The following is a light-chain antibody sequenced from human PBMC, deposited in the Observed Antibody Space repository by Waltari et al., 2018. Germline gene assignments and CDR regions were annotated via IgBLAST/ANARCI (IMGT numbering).Light chain of an antibody. CDR3: LSYTSSSTYV. CDR1: GSDVGGSDY. V-gene: IGLV2-14*01. CDR2: EVS. Sequence: QSALTQPASVSGSPGQSITFSCTGTGSDVGGSDYVSWYQPHPGKVPQLMIYEVSNRPSGVSNRFSGSKSGNTASLTISGLQAEDEADYYCLSYTSSSTYVFGTGTKVTVL. J-gene: IGLJ1*01.